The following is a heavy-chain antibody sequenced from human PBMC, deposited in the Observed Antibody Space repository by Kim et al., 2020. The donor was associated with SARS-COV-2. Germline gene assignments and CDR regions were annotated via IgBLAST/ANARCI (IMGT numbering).Heavy chain of an antibody. CDR3: ARKPVTMIVVVTQPAFDI. J-gene: IGHJ3*02. D-gene: IGHD3-22*01. V-gene: IGHV4-34*01. Sequence: KSRVTISVDTSKNQFSLKLSSVTAADTAVYYCARKPVTMIVVVTQPAFDIWGQGTMVTVSS.